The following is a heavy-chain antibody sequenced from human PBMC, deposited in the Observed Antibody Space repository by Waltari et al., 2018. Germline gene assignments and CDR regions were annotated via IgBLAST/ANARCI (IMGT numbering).Heavy chain of an antibody. V-gene: IGHV3-9*01. D-gene: IGHD6-13*01. CDR1: GFTFDDYA. J-gene: IGHJ6*02. CDR2: ISWNSGSI. Sequence: EVQLVESGGGLVQPGRSLRLSCAASGFTFDDYAMHWVRQAPGKGLEWVSGISWNSGSIGFADTVKGRFTSSRENAKNSLYLQMNSLRAEDTALYYCAKDQRIAAAGSNRYYGMDVWGQGTTVTVSS. CDR3: AKDQRIAAAGSNRYYGMDV.